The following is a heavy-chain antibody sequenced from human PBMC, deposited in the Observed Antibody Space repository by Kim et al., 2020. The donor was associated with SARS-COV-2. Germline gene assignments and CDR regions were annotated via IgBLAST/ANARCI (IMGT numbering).Heavy chain of an antibody. D-gene: IGHD2-2*01. CDR2: IIPIFGTA. CDR1: GGTFSSYA. Sequence: SVKVSCKASGGTFSSYAISWVRQAPGQGLEWMGGIIPIFGTANYAQKFQGRVTITADESTSTAYMELSSLRSEDTAVYYCARDPHCSSTSCYDEYYYYGMDVWGQGTTVTVSS. V-gene: IGHV1-69*13. CDR3: ARDPHCSSTSCYDEYYYYGMDV. J-gene: IGHJ6*02.